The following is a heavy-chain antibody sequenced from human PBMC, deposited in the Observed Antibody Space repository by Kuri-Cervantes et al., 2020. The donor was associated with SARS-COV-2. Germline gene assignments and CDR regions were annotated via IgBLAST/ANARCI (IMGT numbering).Heavy chain of an antibody. D-gene: IGHD3-10*01. Sequence: GSLRLSCIVSGGSVSSGSHYWSWIRQPPGKGLEWIGYIYYSGSTKYNPSLKSRVTMSVDTSKNQFSLKPNSVTPADTAVYYCARTLDYYGSGTYCFDYWGQGTLVTVSS. V-gene: IGHV4-61*01. J-gene: IGHJ4*02. CDR1: GGSVSSGSHY. CDR2: IYYSGST. CDR3: ARTLDYYGSGTYCFDY.